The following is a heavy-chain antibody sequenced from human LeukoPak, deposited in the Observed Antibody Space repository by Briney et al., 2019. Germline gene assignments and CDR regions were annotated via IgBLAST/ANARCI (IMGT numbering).Heavy chain of an antibody. J-gene: IGHJ4*02. Sequence: SQTLSLTCAISGDSVSSNSAAWNWIRQSPSRGLEWLGRTYYRSKWYNDYAVSVKSRITINPDTSKNQFSLQLNSVTPEVTAVYYCARGGGLTTVTTYYFDYWGQGTLVTVSS. CDR1: GDSVSSNSAA. V-gene: IGHV6-1*01. CDR3: ARGGGLTTVTTYYFDY. D-gene: IGHD4-17*01. CDR2: TYYRSKWYN.